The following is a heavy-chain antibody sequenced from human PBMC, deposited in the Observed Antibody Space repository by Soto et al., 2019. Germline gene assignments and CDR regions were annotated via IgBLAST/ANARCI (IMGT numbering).Heavy chain of an antibody. CDR2: ISSAGGNK. Sequence: PGGSLRRSRAASGSNFRNDGIHWVRQAPGKGLELEAVISSAGGNKYHADSAKGRFTISRHNSNDTLYLQMNSLRAEDTAVYHCAKFGDITAASYYVDYSGQRTLVTVSA. D-gene: IGHD6-13*01. J-gene: IGHJ4*02. CDR3: AKFGDITAASYYVDY. CDR1: GSNFRNDG. V-gene: IGHV3-30*18.